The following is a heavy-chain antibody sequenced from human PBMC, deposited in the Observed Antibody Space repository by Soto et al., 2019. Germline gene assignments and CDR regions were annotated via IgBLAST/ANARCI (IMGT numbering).Heavy chain of an antibody. CDR3: ARVDGPYYFDY. J-gene: IGHJ4*02. Sequence: SETLSLTCAVSGYSISSGYYWGWIRQPPGKGLEWIGSIYHSGSTYYNPSLKSRVTISADTSKNQFSLKLGSVTAADTAVYYCARVDGPYYFDYWGQGTLVTVSS. CDR2: IYHSGST. CDR1: GYSISSGYY. V-gene: IGHV4-38-2*01.